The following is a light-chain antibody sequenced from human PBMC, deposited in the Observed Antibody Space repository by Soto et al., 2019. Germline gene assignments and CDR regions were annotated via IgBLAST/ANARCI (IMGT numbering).Light chain of an antibody. Sequence: DIQMTQSPSTQSASVGGTVTITCRASQTISRWLAWYQQKPGKAPKLLIYAASTLQSGVPSRFSGSGSGTHFTLTVSSLQPEDSATYYCQQLHGYPITFGQGTLQEV. CDR3: QQLHGYPIT. J-gene: IGKJ5*01. CDR1: QTISRW. V-gene: IGKV1-5*01. CDR2: AAS.